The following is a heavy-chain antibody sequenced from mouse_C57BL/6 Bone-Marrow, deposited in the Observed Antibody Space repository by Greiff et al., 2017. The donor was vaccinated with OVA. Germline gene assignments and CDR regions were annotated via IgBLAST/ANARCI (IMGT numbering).Heavy chain of an antibody. Sequence: VQLQQSGPELVKPGASVKLSCKASGYTFTSYGMNWVKQRPGQGLEWIGWIYPRGGSTKYNEKFKGKATLTVDKSSSTAYMELRSLTSEDSAVYFCARDRSIPCCAHWGQGTLVTVSA. CDR3: ARDRSIPCCAH. CDR2: IYPRGGST. J-gene: IGHJ3*01. V-gene: IGHV1-85*01. D-gene: IGHD1-1*01. CDR1: GYTFTSYG.